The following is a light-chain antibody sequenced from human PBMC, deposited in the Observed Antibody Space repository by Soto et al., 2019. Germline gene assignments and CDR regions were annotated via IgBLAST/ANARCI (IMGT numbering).Light chain of an antibody. Sequence: EIVMTQSPATLSVSPGGRATLSCRASQSISDTLAWYQQKPGQAPRLLIYGASRRATGFPARFSGSGSGADFTLTISRLEPEDFAVYYCQQYGSSLTFGQGTRLEIK. CDR3: QQYGSSLT. CDR1: QSISDT. CDR2: GAS. V-gene: IGKV3-20*01. J-gene: IGKJ5*01.